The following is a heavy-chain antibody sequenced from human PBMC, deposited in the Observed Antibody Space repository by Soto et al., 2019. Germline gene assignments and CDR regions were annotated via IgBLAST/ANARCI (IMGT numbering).Heavy chain of an antibody. Sequence: EVQLLESGGGFVQPGGSLRLSCAATGFTFSVYAMTWVRQAPGKGLEWVSAVTANGGSTYSADSVKGRFTISRDNSKNTLVLQMISLGAEDTSFYYCASLGVGDWANYYYYYGLDVWGQGTTVTVSS. CDR2: VTANGGST. D-gene: IGHD2-21*02. CDR3: ASLGVGDWANYYYYYGLDV. J-gene: IGHJ6*02. CDR1: GFTFSVYA. V-gene: IGHV3-23*01.